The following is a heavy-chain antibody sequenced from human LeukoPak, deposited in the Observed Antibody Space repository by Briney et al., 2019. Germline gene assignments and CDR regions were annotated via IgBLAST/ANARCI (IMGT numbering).Heavy chain of an antibody. CDR1: GFTVSSNY. D-gene: IGHD2/OR15-2a*01. Sequence: PGGSLRLYCAASGFTVSSNYMSWVRQAPGKGLEWVSVIYSGGSTYYADSVKGRFTISRDNSKNTLYLQMNSLRAEDTAVYYCARAPSFSYYYYGMDVWGQGTTVTVSS. CDR3: ARAPSFSYYYYGMDV. CDR2: IYSGGST. V-gene: IGHV3-66*01. J-gene: IGHJ6*02.